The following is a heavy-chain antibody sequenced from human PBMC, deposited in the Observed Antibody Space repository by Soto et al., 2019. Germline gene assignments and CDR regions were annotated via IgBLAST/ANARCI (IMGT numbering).Heavy chain of an antibody. CDR2: ISAYNGNT. J-gene: IGHJ4*02. Sequence: ASVKVSCKASGYTFTSYGISWVRQAPGQGLEWMGWISAYNGNTNYAQKFQGRVTMTTDTSTSTAYMELRSLRSDDTAVYYCARDNVRYCDWLLSPVGDYWGQGTLVTVSS. D-gene: IGHD3-9*01. CDR1: GYTFTSYG. CDR3: ARDNVRYCDWLLSPVGDY. V-gene: IGHV1-18*04.